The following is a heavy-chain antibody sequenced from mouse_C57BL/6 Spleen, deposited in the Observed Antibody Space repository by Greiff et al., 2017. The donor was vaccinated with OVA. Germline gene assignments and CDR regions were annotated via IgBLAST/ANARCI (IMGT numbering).Heavy chain of an antibody. CDR2: IDPETGGT. V-gene: IGHV1-15*01. CDR3: TRDGELRWDY. D-gene: IGHD1-1*01. J-gene: IGHJ2*01. Sequence: VKLQESGAELVRPGASVTLSCKASGYTFTDYEMHWVKQTPVHGLEWIGAIDPETGGTAYNQKFKGKAILTADKSSSTAYMELRSLTSEDSAVYYCTRDGELRWDYWGQGTTLTVSS. CDR1: GYTFTDYE.